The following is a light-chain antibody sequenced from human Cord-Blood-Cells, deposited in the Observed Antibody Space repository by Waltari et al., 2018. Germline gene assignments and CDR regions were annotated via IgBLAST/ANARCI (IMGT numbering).Light chain of an antibody. CDR3: CSYAGSSTLV. V-gene: IGLV2-23*01. CDR1: SSDDGSYNL. J-gene: IGLJ3*02. Sequence: SALTQPASVSGSPGQSIIISCPGTSSDDGSYNLVSWYQQHPGKAPKLMIYEGSKRPSGVSNRFSGSKSGNTASLTISGLQAEDEADYYCCSYAGSSTLVFGGGTKLTVL. CDR2: EGS.